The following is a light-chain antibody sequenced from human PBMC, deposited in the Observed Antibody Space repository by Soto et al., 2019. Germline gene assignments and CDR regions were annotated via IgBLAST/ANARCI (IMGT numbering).Light chain of an antibody. CDR2: AAS. CDR3: QQSYSTRIT. V-gene: IGKV1-39*01. Sequence: DIQMTQSPSSLSASVGDRVTITCRASQSISNYLKWYQQKPGKAPKLLSYAASSLQSGVPSRFSGSGSGTDFTLTISSLQPEDFATYYCQQSYSTRITFGQGTRLEIK. J-gene: IGKJ5*01. CDR1: QSISNY.